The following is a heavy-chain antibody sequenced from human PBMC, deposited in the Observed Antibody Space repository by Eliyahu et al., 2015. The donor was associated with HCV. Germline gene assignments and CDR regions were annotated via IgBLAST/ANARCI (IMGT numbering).Heavy chain of an antibody. CDR3: ARLVHQRLVPNVDY. CDR2: INDSGSTNRT. D-gene: IGHD3-9*01. J-gene: IGHJ4*02. Sequence: QVQLQQWGAGLLKPSETLSLTCAVNGGSFNSYYWSWIRQPPGKGLEWIGEINDSGSTNRTNHNPSLKSRVTISVDSSRNRFSLKLTSVTAXXXADTAVYYCARLVHQRLVPNVDYWGQGTLVTVSS. V-gene: IGHV4-34*02. CDR1: GGSFNSYY.